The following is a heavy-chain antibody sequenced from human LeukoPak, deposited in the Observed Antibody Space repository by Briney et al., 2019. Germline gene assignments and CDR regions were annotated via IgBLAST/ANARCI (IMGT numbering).Heavy chain of an antibody. J-gene: IGHJ6*02. CDR3: ARVRTYYYDSSGYEGIYCYYGMDV. V-gene: IGHV4-38-2*02. CDR2: IYHSGST. Sequence: SETLSLTCTVSGYSISSGYYWGWIRQPPGKGLEWIGSIYHSGSTYYNPSLKSRVTISVDKSKNQFSLKLSSVTAADTAVYYCARVRTYYYDSSGYEGIYCYYGMDVWGQGTTVTVSS. CDR1: GYSISSGYY. D-gene: IGHD3-22*01.